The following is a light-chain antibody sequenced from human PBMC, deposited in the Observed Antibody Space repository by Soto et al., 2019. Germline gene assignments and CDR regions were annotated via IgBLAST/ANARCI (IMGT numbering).Light chain of an antibody. CDR1: QRINNNF. CDR3: QQYGISPGFT. J-gene: IGKJ3*01. CDR2: GAS. V-gene: IGKV3-20*01. Sequence: EVVLTQSPGTLSLSPGERATLSCRASQRINNNFLAWYQQKPGQAPRLLIYGASSRATGIPDRFTGSGSGADFTLTISRLEPVDFAVYYCQQYGISPGFTFRPGTKVDIK.